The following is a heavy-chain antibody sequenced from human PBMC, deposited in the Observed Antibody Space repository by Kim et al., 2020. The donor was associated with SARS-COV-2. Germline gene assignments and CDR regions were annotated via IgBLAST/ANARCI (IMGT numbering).Heavy chain of an antibody. CDR3: ASGMTYYYYYMDV. J-gene: IGHJ6*03. Sequence: YAQKFQGRVTMTRNTSISTAYMELSSLRSEDTAVYYCASGMTYYYYYMDVWGKGTTVTVSS. V-gene: IGHV1-8*01.